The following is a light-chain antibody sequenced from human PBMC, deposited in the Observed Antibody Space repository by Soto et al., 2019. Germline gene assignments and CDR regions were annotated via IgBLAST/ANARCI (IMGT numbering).Light chain of an antibody. V-gene: IGKV3-20*01. Sequence: EIVLTQSPGTLSLSPGERATLSCRASQSVSSSYLAWYQQKPGQAPRLLIYGASSRATGIPDRFSGSGSGTDFPLTISRREPEDFAVYYWQQYGSSPGTFGQGTKVEIK. CDR2: GAS. J-gene: IGKJ1*01. CDR1: QSVSSSY. CDR3: QQYGSSPGT.